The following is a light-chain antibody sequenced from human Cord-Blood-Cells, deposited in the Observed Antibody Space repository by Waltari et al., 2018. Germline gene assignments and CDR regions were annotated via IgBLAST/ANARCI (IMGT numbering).Light chain of an antibody. J-gene: IGLJ3*02. V-gene: IGLV2-23*01. CDR2: EGS. CDR3: CSYAGSSTV. Sequence: QSARTPPATESRSTGQSSTIPCTGTSRAVGGYTPFPWYQNHPGKAPKLMIYEGSKRPSGVSNRFSGSKSGNTASLTISGLQAEDEADYYCCSYAGSSTVFGGGTKLTVL. CDR1: SRAVGGYTP.